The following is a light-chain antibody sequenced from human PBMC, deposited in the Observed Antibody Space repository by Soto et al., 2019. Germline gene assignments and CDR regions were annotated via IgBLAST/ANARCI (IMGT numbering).Light chain of an antibody. J-gene: IGKJ1*01. V-gene: IGKV1-27*01. CDR1: QGISNY. Sequence: DIQMTQSPSSLSASVGDRVTITCRASQGISNYLAWYQHKPGKVPKLLIYTASTLHSGVPSRFSGSGSGTDFTLTISSLQTEDVATYYCQKYNGVPWTFGQGTTVEIK. CDR2: TAS. CDR3: QKYNGVPWT.